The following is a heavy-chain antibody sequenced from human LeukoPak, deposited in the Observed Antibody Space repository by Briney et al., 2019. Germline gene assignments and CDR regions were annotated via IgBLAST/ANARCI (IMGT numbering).Heavy chain of an antibody. CDR2: ISYSGST. Sequence: PSETLSLTCTVSGVSIVRHYWIWIRQPPGKGLEWIGHISYSGSTNYNPSLKSRVTISVDTSKNQVSLRLSSVTAADTAVYYCARDLLGYCSSTSCRFGYYYMDVWGKGTTVTVSS. V-gene: IGHV4-59*11. J-gene: IGHJ6*03. CDR1: GVSIVRHY. D-gene: IGHD2-2*01. CDR3: ARDLLGYCSSTSCRFGYYYMDV.